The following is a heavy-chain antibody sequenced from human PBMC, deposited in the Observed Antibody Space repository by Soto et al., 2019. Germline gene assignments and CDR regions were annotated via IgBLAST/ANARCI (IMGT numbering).Heavy chain of an antibody. CDR3: ARGSWFGEFPFDY. V-gene: IGHV4-59*01. D-gene: IGHD3-10*01. Sequence: PSETLSLTCTVSGASISNYYWNWIRQSPGKGLEWIGYIYYIGGTNYNPSLKSRVTISLDTSKNQSSLKLSSVTAADTAVYYCARGSWFGEFPFDYWGQGTLVTVSS. CDR1: GASISNYY. CDR2: IYYIGGT. J-gene: IGHJ4*02.